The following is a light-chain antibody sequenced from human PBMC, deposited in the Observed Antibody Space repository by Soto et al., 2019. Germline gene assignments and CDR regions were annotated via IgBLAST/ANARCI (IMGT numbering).Light chain of an antibody. CDR3: PQRRDWPLT. J-gene: IGKJ4*01. CDR2: DTS. V-gene: IGKV3-11*01. CDR1: QSLGYY. Sequence: EIVLTQSPATLSLSPGERATLSCRASQSLGYYLAWFQQKHGQAPRLLIYDTSNRASGIPDRFSGSGSGTDFTLTISSLDPEDFAVYYCPQRRDWPLTFGGGTKVEIK.